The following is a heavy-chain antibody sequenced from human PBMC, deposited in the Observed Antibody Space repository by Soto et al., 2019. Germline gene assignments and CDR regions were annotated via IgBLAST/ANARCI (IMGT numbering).Heavy chain of an antibody. Sequence: EVQILESGGGLVQPGGSLRLSCAASGLPFSNYAMAWVRQAPGKGLEWVSAISGTTGHAFYADSVKDRFTISRDNSKNTLYLQMDSLRAEDTAVYHCARAPSEYIWGSYLRYYEYWGQGTLVTVSS. V-gene: IGHV3-23*01. J-gene: IGHJ4*02. CDR1: GLPFSNYA. CDR3: ARAPSEYIWGSYLRYYEY. D-gene: IGHD3-16*01. CDR2: ISGTTGHA.